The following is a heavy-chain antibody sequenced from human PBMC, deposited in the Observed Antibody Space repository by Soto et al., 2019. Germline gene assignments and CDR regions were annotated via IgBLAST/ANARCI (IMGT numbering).Heavy chain of an antibody. Sequence: QVQLQESGPGLVKPSETLSLTCTVSGGSVSSGNYYWSWIRQPPGKGLEWIGYFYYTGSTNYNPSLKSRVTISIAASKNQFSMRLSSVTAADTAVYYCARSMYYSDGSNYSPFDYWGQGTLVTVSS. V-gene: IGHV4-61*01. D-gene: IGHD3-22*01. CDR3: ARSMYYSDGSNYSPFDY. J-gene: IGHJ4*02. CDR1: GGSVSSGNYY. CDR2: FYYTGST.